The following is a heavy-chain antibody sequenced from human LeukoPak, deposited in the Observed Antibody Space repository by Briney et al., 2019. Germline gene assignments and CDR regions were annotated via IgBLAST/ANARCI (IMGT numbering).Heavy chain of an antibody. CDR3: AKEIRPNDY. J-gene: IGHJ4*02. D-gene: IGHD4-17*01. Sequence: GGSLRLSGAASGFTFSSHAMSWVRQAPGKGLEWVSSIDISGSNTYYADSVKGRFTISRDNSKNTVYLHMNSLRPDDTAVYYCAKEIRPNDYWGQGTLVTVSS. CDR1: GFTFSSHA. CDR2: IDISGSNT. V-gene: IGHV3-23*05.